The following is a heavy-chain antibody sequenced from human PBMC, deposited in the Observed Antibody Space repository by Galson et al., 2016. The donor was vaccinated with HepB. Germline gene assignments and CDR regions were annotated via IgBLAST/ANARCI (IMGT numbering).Heavy chain of an antibody. D-gene: IGHD3-3*01. Sequence: PALVKPTQTLTLTCTFSGFSLSDRRVCVSWIRQPPGKALEWLARIDWDEDTYYNESLRTRLTISKDTAKNQVVLIMTNMEPVDTGTYYCTRSTSDYFYNYGMDVWGQGTTVTVSS. J-gene: IGHJ6*02. CDR1: GFSLSDRRVC. CDR3: TRSTSDYFYNYGMDV. V-gene: IGHV2-70*11. CDR2: IDWDEDT.